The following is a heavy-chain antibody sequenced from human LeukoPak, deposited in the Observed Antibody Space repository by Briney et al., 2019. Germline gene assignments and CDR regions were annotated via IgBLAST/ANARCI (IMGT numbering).Heavy chain of an antibody. CDR1: GYTFTSYA. J-gene: IGHJ4*02. V-gene: IGHV1-3*01. CDR2: INAGNGNT. Sequence: ASVKVSCKASGYTFTSYAMHWVRQAPGQRLEWMGWINAGNGNTKYSQKFQGRVTITRDTSASTAYMELSSLRSEDTAVYYCARAVGDLRGRGVIMTLDYWGQGTLVTVSS. CDR3: ARAVGDLRGRGVIMTLDY. D-gene: IGHD3-10*01.